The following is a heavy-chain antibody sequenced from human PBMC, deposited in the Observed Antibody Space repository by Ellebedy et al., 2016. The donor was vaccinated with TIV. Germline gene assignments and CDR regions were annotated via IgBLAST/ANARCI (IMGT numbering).Heavy chain of an antibody. CDR3: ARGQLPFGSSGY. J-gene: IGHJ4*02. V-gene: IGHV1-18*01. CDR1: GYTLTELS. D-gene: IGHD2-2*01. CDR2: ISAYNGNT. Sequence: ASVKVSCKVSGYTLTELSMHWVRQAPGQGLEWMGWISAYNGNTNYAQKLQGRVTMTTDTSTSTAYMELRSLRSDDTAVYYCARGQLPFGSSGYWGQGTLVTVSS.